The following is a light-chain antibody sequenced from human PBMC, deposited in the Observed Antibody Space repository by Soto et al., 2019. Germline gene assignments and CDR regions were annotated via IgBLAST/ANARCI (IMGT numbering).Light chain of an antibody. J-gene: IGKJ1*01. CDR3: QQYGNSPRT. V-gene: IGKV3-20*01. CDR1: QSVTSSY. CDR2: GAS. Sequence: EIVLTQSPGTLSLSPGEGATLSCRASQSVTSSYLAWYQQKPGQAPRLLIYGASSRAIDIPHRFSGSGSGTDFTLTINRLEPEDFAVYYCQQYGNSPRTFGQGTKVEIK.